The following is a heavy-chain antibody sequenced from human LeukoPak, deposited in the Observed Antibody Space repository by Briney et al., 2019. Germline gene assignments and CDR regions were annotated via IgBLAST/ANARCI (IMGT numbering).Heavy chain of an antibody. J-gene: IGHJ3*02. CDR1: IXXTXXXY. V-gene: IGHV4-34*01. Sequence: SETLSLTCAVSIXXTXXXYXXXXXXSPGXXLXWIGEVHRSGSXNYKPSLKRRVTISIDRSKDQISLRLTSVTAADTAVYYCARKNDFDIWGQGTLVTVSS. CDR3: ARKNDFDI. CDR2: VHRSGSX. D-gene: IGHD2/OR15-2a*01.